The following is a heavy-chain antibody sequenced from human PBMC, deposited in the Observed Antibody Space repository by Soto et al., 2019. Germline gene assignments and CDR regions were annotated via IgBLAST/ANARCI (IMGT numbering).Heavy chain of an antibody. CDR2: INHSGST. CDR1: GGSISRGGYY. CDR3: ARSGVLEWLSMVYYYYGMDV. Sequence: QVHLQESGPGLVKPSQTLSLTCTVSGGSISRGGYYWSWIRQPPGKGLEWIGEINHSGSTNYNPSLKSRVTISVDTSKNQFSLKLSSVTAADTAVYYCARSGVLEWLSMVYYYYGMDVWGQGTTVTVSS. J-gene: IGHJ6*02. D-gene: IGHD3-3*01. V-gene: IGHV4-31*03.